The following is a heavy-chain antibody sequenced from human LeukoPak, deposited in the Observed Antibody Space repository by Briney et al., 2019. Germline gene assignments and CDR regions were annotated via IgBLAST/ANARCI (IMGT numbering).Heavy chain of an antibody. CDR3: VRDGGVSGYDLLDC. J-gene: IGHJ4*02. V-gene: IGHV3-7*01. D-gene: IGHD5-12*01. CDR2: INQDGSEE. CDR1: GFTFSNYW. Sequence: GGSLRLSCAASGFTFSNYWMTWVRQAPGKGLEWVAHINQDGSEEHYMASVKARFTISRDNAKNSLSLQMNSLRAEDTAVYYCVRDGGVSGYDLLDCWGQGTLVTVSS.